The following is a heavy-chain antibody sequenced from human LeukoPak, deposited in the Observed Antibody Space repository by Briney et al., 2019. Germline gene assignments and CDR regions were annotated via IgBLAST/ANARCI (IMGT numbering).Heavy chain of an antibody. Sequence: GASVKVSCKASGYTFTSYAMNWVRQAPGQGLEWRGWINTNTGNPTYAQGFTGRFVFSLVTSVSTAYLQISSLKAEDTAVYYCARADVAAAVDDAFDIWGQGTMVTVSS. J-gene: IGHJ3*02. V-gene: IGHV7-4-1*02. D-gene: IGHD6-13*01. CDR2: INTNTGNP. CDR1: GYTFTSYA. CDR3: ARADVAAAVDDAFDI.